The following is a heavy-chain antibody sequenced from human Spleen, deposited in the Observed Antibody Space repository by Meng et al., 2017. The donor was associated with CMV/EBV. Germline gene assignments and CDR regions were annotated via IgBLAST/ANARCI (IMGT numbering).Heavy chain of an antibody. Sequence: RGSLRLSCAASGFSISTYGMNWVRQSPGKGLEWVALIWHDGSNKYYADSVKGRFSISRDNSKNTVNLQLNSLRTEDTAVYYCAKDSSDQLGDLGASSYYYFGMDVWGQGTTVTVSS. D-gene: IGHD1-26*01. CDR2: IWHDGSNK. V-gene: IGHV3-33*06. J-gene: IGHJ6*02. CDR3: AKDSSDQLGDLGASSYYYFGMDV. CDR1: GFSISTYG.